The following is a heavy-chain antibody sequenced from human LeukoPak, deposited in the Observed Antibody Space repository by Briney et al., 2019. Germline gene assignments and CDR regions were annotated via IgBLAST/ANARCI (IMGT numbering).Heavy chain of an antibody. V-gene: IGHV3-74*01. Sequence: GGSLRLSCAAPGFTFSSNWMHWVRQTPGTGLVWISRIKSDGSTTSYADSVKGRFTISRDNAKKTLYLQMNSLRGEDTAVYYCARVLSGSGWYETPFDYWGQGTLVTVSS. CDR1: GFTFSSNW. CDR2: IKSDGSTT. D-gene: IGHD6-19*01. CDR3: ARVLSGSGWYETPFDY. J-gene: IGHJ4*02.